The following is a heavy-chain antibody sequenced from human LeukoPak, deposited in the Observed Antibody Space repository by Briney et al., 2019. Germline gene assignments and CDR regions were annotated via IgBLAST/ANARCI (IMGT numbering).Heavy chain of an antibody. V-gene: IGHV3-33*01. CDR2: IWYDGSNK. D-gene: IGHD6-19*01. J-gene: IGHJ4*02. CDR1: GFTFSSYG. Sequence: GGSLRLSCAASGFTFSSYGMHWVRQAPGKGLEWVAVIWYDGSNKYYADSVKGRFTISRDNSKNTLYLQMNSLRAEDTAVYYCARETQWLGYYFDYWGQGTLVTVSS. CDR3: ARETQWLGYYFDY.